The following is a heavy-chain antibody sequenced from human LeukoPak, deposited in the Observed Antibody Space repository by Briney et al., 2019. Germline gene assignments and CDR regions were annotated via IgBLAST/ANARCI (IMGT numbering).Heavy chain of an antibody. CDR3: ARGYSYGSRSRTWRYYFDY. J-gene: IGHJ4*02. V-gene: IGHV4-39*01. Sequence: SETLSFTCTVSGGSISSSSYYWGWIRQPPGKGLEWIGSIYYSGSTYYNPSLKSRVTISVDTSKNQFSLKLSSVTAADTAVYYCARGYSYGSRSRTWRYYFDYWAREPWSPSPQ. D-gene: IGHD5-18*01. CDR2: IYYSGST. CDR1: GGSISSSSYY.